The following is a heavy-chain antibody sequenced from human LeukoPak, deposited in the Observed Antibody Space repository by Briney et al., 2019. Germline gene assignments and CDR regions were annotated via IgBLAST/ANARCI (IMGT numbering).Heavy chain of an antibody. V-gene: IGHV1-18*01. CDR3: ARDGSGDSSGWYGRSYNWFDP. CDR2: ISAYNGNT. Sequence: ASVKVSCKASGYTFTSYGISWVRQAPGQGLEWMGWISAYNGNTNHAQKLQGRVTMTTDTSTSTAYMELRSLRSDDTAVYYCARDGSGDSSGWYGRSYNWFDPWGQGTLVTVSS. CDR1: GYTFTSYG. D-gene: IGHD6-19*01. J-gene: IGHJ5*02.